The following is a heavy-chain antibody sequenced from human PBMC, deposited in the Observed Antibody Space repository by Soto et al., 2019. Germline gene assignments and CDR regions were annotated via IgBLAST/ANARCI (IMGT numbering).Heavy chain of an antibody. D-gene: IGHD6-13*01. V-gene: IGHV3-21*01. Sequence: PGGSLRLSCAASGFTFSSYSMNWVRQAPGKGLEWVSSISSSSSYVYYADSVKGRFTISRDNAKNSLYLQMNSLRAEDTAVYYCARSDSSSWYRGNMDVWGQGTTVTVSS. CDR3: ARSDSSSWYRGNMDV. CDR1: GFTFSSYS. J-gene: IGHJ6*02. CDR2: ISSSSSYV.